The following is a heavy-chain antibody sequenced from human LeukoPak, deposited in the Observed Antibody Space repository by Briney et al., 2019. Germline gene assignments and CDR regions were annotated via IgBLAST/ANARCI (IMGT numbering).Heavy chain of an antibody. Sequence: GGSLRLSCAASGFKFSNFGMHWVRRLPGKGLEWLSVISYEGSNKFHGDSVRGRFTISRDNSNNTLFLEMGDVRVEDTGVYFCAKGTRDYGVRSQTPHYTYAMDVWGQGTTVTVSS. J-gene: IGHJ6*02. CDR3: AKGTRDYGVRSQTPHYTYAMDV. V-gene: IGHV3-33*03. CDR1: GFKFSNFG. D-gene: IGHD4-17*01. CDR2: ISYEGSNK.